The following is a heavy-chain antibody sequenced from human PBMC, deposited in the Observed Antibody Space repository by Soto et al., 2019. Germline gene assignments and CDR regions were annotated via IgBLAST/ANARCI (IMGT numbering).Heavy chain of an antibody. J-gene: IGHJ4*02. Sequence: PSETLSLTCAVYGGSFSVYYWNWIRQPPGKGLEWIGEINHSGSTNYNPSLKSRVTISVDTSKNQFSLKLSSVTAADTAVYYCARGITMYSSSWYVGLDYWGQGTMVTVSS. CDR3: ARGITMYSSSWYVGLDY. D-gene: IGHD6-13*01. CDR1: GGSFSVYY. V-gene: IGHV4-34*01. CDR2: INHSGST.